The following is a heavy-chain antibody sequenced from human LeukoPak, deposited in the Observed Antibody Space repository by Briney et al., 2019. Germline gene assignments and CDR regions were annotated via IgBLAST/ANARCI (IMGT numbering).Heavy chain of an antibody. V-gene: IGHV3-23*01. CDR2: ISESGSGT. D-gene: IGHD3-3*01. J-gene: IGHJ4*02. CDR3: AKGVFGVNRAFDY. CDR1: GFTFSSSW. Sequence: GGSLRLSCVASGFTFSSSWLHWVRQAPGKGLEWVSAISESGSGTYYADSVKGRFTISRDNSKNTLYLQMNSLRVDDTALYYCAKGVFGVNRAFDYWGQGTLVTVSS.